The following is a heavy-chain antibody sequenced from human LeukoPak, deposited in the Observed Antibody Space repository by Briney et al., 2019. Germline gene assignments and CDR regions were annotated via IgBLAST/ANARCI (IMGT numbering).Heavy chain of an antibody. J-gene: IGHJ4*02. D-gene: IGHD3-9*01. CDR3: ARDGGKGWLWFDY. CDR2: IYFSGST. CDR1: GGSISSYY. V-gene: IGHV4-59*01. Sequence: PSETLSLTCTVSGGSISSYYWSWIRQPPGKGLEYIGYIYFSGSTNYNPSLKSRVTISVDTSKNQFSLKPSSVTAADTAVYYCARDGGKGWLWFDYWGQGTLVTVSS.